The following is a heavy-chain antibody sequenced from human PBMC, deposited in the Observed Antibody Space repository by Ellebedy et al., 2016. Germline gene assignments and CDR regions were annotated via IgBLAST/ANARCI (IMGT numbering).Heavy chain of an antibody. D-gene: IGHD6-13*01. V-gene: IGHV3-23*01. CDR3: AKWGGGAAGTRYYYYGMDV. CDR2: ISGSGGST. J-gene: IGHJ6*02. CDR1: GFTFSSYA. Sequence: GESLKISCAASGFTFSSYAMSWVRQAPGKGLEWVSAISGSGGSTYYADSVKGRFTISRDNSKNTLYLQMNSLRAEDTAVYYCAKWGGGAAGTRYYYYGMDVWGQGTTVTVSS.